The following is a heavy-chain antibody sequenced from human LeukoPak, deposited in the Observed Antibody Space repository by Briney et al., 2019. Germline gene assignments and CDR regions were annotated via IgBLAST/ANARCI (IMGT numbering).Heavy chain of an antibody. CDR2: IIPILGIS. CDR3: ARGPYDGTYYFES. CDR1: GYTFRGHF. Sequence: SVKVSCKASGYTFRGHFIHWVRQAPGQGLEWMGRIIPILGISNYAQKFQDRVAISADYSTTTAHMELTSLTSDDTAVYYCARGPYDGTYYFESWGQGTLVTVSS. V-gene: IGHV1-69*02. J-gene: IGHJ4*02. D-gene: IGHD3-16*01.